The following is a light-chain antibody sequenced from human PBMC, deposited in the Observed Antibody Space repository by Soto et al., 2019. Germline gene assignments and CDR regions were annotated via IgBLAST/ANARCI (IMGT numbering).Light chain of an antibody. Sequence: EIVLTQSPGTLSLSPLERASLSCRASQTFSNSFLSWFQQIPGQAPRLLIYGASMRATGIPDRFSGSGSGTDFTLTISRLEPEDFAVYYCQQCGSSSTFGQGTRLE. CDR3: QQCGSSST. CDR1: QTFSNSF. CDR2: GAS. V-gene: IGKV3-20*01. J-gene: IGKJ5*01.